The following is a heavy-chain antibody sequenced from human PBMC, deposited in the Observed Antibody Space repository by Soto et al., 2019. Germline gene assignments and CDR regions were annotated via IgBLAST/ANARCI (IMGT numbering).Heavy chain of an antibody. V-gene: IGHV3-73*01. CDR2: IRSSAYSYAT. Sequence: PGGSLRLSFAASEFTFSGSAIHWVRQASGKGLEWVGRIRSSAYSYATSYAASVKGRFTISRDDSKNTAFLQMNSLKSEDTALYYCTTRGYCSGGSCERLDYWGQGT. CDR1: EFTFSGSA. J-gene: IGHJ4*02. CDR3: TTRGYCSGGSCERLDY. D-gene: IGHD2-15*01.